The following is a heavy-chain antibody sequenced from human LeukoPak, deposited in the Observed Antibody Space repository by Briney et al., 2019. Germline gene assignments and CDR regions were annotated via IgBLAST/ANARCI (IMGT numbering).Heavy chain of an antibody. CDR1: GFTFSSYA. CDR3: ARAWTGRYCSGGSCYRLYYFDY. Sequence: PGGSLRLSCAASGFTFSSYAMSWVRQAPGKGLEWVSVSASGGNTYYADSVKGRFTISRDNSKNTLYLQMNSLRAEDTAVYYCARAWTGRYCSGGSCYRLYYFDYWGQGTLVTVSS. D-gene: IGHD2-15*01. V-gene: IGHV3-23*01. CDR2: SASGGNT. J-gene: IGHJ4*02.